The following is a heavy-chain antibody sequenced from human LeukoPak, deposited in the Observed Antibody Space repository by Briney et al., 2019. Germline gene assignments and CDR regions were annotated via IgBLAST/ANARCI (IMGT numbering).Heavy chain of an antibody. Sequence: GGSLRLSCAASGFTFSDYWMSWVRQAPGKGPAWVANINGDASKIYYADSVKGRFTISRDNAKKSLYLQMNSLKADDTAVYYCARDGSSFDYWGQGVLVTVSS. CDR3: ARDGSSFDY. CDR2: INGDASKI. J-gene: IGHJ4*02. D-gene: IGHD2-15*01. CDR1: GFTFSDYW. V-gene: IGHV3-7*01.